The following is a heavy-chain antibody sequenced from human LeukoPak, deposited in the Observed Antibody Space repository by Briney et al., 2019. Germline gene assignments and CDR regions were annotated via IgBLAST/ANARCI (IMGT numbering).Heavy chain of an antibody. CDR2: INSDGSST. V-gene: IGHV3-74*01. CDR3: ARDHYDFWLGYYYMDV. D-gene: IGHD3-3*01. CDR1: GFTFSSYW. Sequence: GGSLRLSCAASGFTFSSYWMHWVRQAPGKGLVWVSRINSDGSSTSYADSVKGRFTISRDNAKNTLYLQMNSLRAEDTAVYYCARDHYDFWLGYYYMDVWGKGTRSPSP. J-gene: IGHJ6*03.